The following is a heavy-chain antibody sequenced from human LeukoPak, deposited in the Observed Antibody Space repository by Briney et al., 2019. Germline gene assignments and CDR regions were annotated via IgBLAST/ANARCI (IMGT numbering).Heavy chain of an antibody. CDR3: ARDRHSGSYSPFDP. V-gene: IGHV4-30-2*01. D-gene: IGHD1-26*01. CDR2: IYPSGST. J-gene: IGHJ5*02. Sequence: PSETLSLTCTVSGGSINNGGYYWGWLRQPPGKGLEWIGYIYPSGSTYYNPSLKSRATISVDRSKNQFSLKVNSVTAADTAVYYCARDRHSGSYSPFDPWGQGTLVTVSS. CDR1: GGSINNGGYY.